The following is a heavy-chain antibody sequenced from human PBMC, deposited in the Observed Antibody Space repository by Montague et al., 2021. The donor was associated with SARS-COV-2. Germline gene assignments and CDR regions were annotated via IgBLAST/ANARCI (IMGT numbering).Heavy chain of an antibody. CDR1: GGSFSRYY. D-gene: IGHD2-2*02. V-gene: IGHV4-34*01. J-gene: IGHJ6*03. CDR2: ISQSGNT. Sequence: SETLSLTCAVSGGSFSRYYWSWIRQPPGKGLEWIGEISQSGNTKYNPSLQSRVSISLDTSRNQFSLKVSSVTAADTAIYYCARLGDGIVPSPILGPGPYYSVYYSDVWGKGTTVTVSS. CDR3: ARLGDGIVPSPILGPGPYYSVYYSDV.